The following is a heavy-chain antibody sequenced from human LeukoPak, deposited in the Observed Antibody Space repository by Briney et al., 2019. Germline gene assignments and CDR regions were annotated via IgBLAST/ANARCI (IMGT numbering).Heavy chain of an antibody. CDR1: GGSISSSSYY. D-gene: IGHD3-22*01. V-gene: IGHV4-39*07. CDR3: ARDSVTMIVAPHTANWFDP. Sequence: SETLSLTCTVSGGSISSSSYYWGWIRQPPGKGLEWIGSIYYSGSTYYNPSLKSRVTISVDTSKNQFSLKLSSVTAADTAVYYCARDSVTMIVAPHTANWFDPWGQGTLVTVSS. CDR2: IYYSGST. J-gene: IGHJ5*02.